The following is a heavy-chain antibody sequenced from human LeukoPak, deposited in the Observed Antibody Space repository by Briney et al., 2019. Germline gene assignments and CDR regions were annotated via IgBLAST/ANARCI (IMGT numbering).Heavy chain of an antibody. CDR1: GDSVSSNSAA. Sequence: SQTLSLTCAISGDSVSSNSAAWHWIRQSPSRGLEWLGRTYYRSKWYNDYAVSVKSRITINPDTSKNQFSLQLNSVTPEDTAVYYCARGRGGDYYGSGSYQGSWFDPWGQGTLVTVSS. CDR3: ARGRGGDYYGSGSYQGSWFDP. CDR2: TYYRSKWYN. V-gene: IGHV6-1*01. D-gene: IGHD3-10*01. J-gene: IGHJ5*02.